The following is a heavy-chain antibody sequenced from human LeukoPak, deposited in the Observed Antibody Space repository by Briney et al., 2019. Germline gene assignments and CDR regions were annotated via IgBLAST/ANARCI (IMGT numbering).Heavy chain of an antibody. Sequence: GGSLRLSCAASGFTFSSYSMNWVRQAPGKGLEWVSSISSSSSYIYYADSVKGRFTISRDNAKNSLYLQMNSLRAEDTAVYYCARRDSSGMLGGSIGYWGQGTLVTVSS. D-gene: IGHD3-22*01. V-gene: IGHV3-21*01. CDR2: ISSSSSYI. J-gene: IGHJ4*02. CDR1: GFTFSSYS. CDR3: ARRDSSGMLGGSIGY.